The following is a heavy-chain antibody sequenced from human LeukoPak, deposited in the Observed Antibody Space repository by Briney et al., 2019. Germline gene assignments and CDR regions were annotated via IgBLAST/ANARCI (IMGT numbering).Heavy chain of an antibody. D-gene: IGHD3-3*01. J-gene: IGHJ3*02. Sequence: SVKASCKASGRTFSSYVISWVRQAPGQGLGWLGGSIPIFGTAIYAQKFQGRVTMTADESTSTAYMELSSLRSEDTAVYYCSVRVKRQGYAFDIWGQGTMVTVSS. CDR3: SVRVKRQGYAFDI. CDR1: GRTFSSYV. V-gene: IGHV1-69*13. CDR2: SIPIFGTA.